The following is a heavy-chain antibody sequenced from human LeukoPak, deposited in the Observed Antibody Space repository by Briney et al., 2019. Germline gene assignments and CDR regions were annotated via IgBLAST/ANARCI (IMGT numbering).Heavy chain of an antibody. J-gene: IGHJ3*02. CDR1: GFTFSSYS. V-gene: IGHV3-21*01. D-gene: IGHD3-22*01. Sequence: GRSLRLSCAASGFTFSSYSMNWVRQAPGKGLEWVSSISSSSSYIYYADSVKGRFTISRDNAKNSLYLQMNSLRAEDTAVYYCARRSTMIVSDAFDIWGQGTMVTVSS. CDR3: ARRSTMIVSDAFDI. CDR2: ISSSSSYI.